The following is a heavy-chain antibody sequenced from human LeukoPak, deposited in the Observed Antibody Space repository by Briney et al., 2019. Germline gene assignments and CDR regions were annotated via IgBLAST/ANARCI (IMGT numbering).Heavy chain of an antibody. CDR3: ATELLTPLDY. J-gene: IGHJ4*02. D-gene: IGHD3-9*01. Sequence: QPGGSRRLSCAASGFTFSSYAMSWVRQAPGKGLEWVSRINSDGSITSYADSVKGRFTISRDNAKNTLYLQVNSQRAEDTAVYYCATELLTPLDYWGQGTLVTVSS. CDR2: INSDGSIT. V-gene: IGHV3-74*01. CDR1: GFTFSSYA.